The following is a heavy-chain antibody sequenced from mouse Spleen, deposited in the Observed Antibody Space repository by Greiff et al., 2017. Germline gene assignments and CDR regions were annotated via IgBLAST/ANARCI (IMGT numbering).Heavy chain of an antibody. CDR1: GYTFTEYT. J-gene: IGHJ2*01. Sequence: VHLVESGAELVKPGASVKLSCKASGYTFTEYTIHWVKQRSGQGLEWIGWFYPGSGSIKYNEKFKGKATLTADKSSSTVYMEPSRLTSEDSAVYFCARHEETTVVDYFDYWGQGTTLTVSS. V-gene: IGHV1-62-2*01. CDR3: ARHEETTVVDYFDY. D-gene: IGHD1-1*01. CDR2: FYPGSGSI.